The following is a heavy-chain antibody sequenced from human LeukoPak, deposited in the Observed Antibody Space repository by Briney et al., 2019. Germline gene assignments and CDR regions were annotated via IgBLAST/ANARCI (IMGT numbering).Heavy chain of an antibody. D-gene: IGHD4-11*01. CDR2: ISGSGGTT. CDR1: GFTFSSYA. Sequence: GGSLRLSCAASGFTFSSYAMSWVRQAPGKGLEWVSGISGSGGTTYYADSVKGRFTISRDNSKNTLYLQMNSLRAEDTAVYYCAKDVAVTTNYFDFRGQGTLVTVSS. CDR3: AKDVAVTTNYFDF. J-gene: IGHJ4*02. V-gene: IGHV3-23*01.